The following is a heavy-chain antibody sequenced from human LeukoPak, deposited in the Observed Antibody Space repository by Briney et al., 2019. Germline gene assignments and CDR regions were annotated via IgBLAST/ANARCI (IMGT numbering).Heavy chain of an antibody. V-gene: IGHV4-4*02. D-gene: IGHD1-26*01. CDR2: IYHSGNT. Sequence: KTSETLSLTCAVSGGSISSSNWWSWVRQPPGKGLEWIGEIYHSGNTNYNPSPKSRVTISLDKSKNQFSLKLRSVTAADTAVYYCAREEMPGKFDYWGQGTLVTVSS. CDR1: GGSISSSNW. CDR3: AREEMPGKFDY. J-gene: IGHJ4*02.